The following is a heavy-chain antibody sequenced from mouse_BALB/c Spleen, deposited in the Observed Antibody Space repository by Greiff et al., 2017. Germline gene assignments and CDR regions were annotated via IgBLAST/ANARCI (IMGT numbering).Heavy chain of an antibody. CDR1: GFTFSSYT. J-gene: IGHJ4*01. CDR3: TRAFTTATAMDY. Sequence: EVHLVESGGGLVKPGGSLKLSCAASGFTFSSYTMSWVRQTPEKRLEWVATISSGGSYTYYPDSVKGRFTISRDNAKNTLYLQMSSLKSEDTAMYYCTRAFTTATAMDYWGQGTSVTVSS. D-gene: IGHD1-2*01. CDR2: ISSGGSYT. V-gene: IGHV5-6-4*01.